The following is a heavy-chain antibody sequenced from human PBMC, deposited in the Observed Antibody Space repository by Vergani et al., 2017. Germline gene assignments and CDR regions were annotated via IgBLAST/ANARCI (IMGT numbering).Heavy chain of an antibody. V-gene: IGHV4-61*02. Sequence: QVQLQESGPGLVKPSQTLSLTCSVSGGSISSGSYYWSWIRQPAGKGLEWIGRMHTTGTTNYNPSLKSRATISVDTSKNQFSLNLSSVTAADTAVYYCAREATRSWDWGQGTLVTVSS. D-gene: IGHD1-26*01. CDR2: MHTTGTT. CDR3: AREATRSWD. CDR1: GGSISSGSYY. J-gene: IGHJ4*02.